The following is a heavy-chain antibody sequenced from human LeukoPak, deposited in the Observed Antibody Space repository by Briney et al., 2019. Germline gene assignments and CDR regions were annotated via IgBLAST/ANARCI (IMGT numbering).Heavy chain of an antibody. CDR3: ARDLSGIAGYTYGRGIDY. J-gene: IGHJ4*02. Sequence: PGGSLRLFCAAWGFSFSSYWMSWVRQAPGKGLEWVASIKQDGSQKYCGVAVKGRFTISRDNAQTSLYLRTNSLRAEDTAVYYCARDLSGIAGYTYGRGIDYWGQGTLVTVSS. D-gene: IGHD5-18*01. V-gene: IGHV3-7*01. CDR2: IKQDGSQK. CDR1: GFSFSSYW.